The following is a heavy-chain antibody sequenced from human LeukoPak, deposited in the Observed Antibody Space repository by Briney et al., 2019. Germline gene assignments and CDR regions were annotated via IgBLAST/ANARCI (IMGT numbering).Heavy chain of an antibody. Sequence: GGSLRLSCAASGFTFSTYAMSWVRQAPGKGLEWVSSISGSGGLTYYADSVKGRFTISRDNSKNTLYLQMNSLGAEDTAVYYCARDRAYYYDSSGYYYFDHWGQGTLVTVSS. V-gene: IGHV3-23*01. CDR2: ISGSGGLT. J-gene: IGHJ4*02. CDR1: GFTFSTYA. CDR3: ARDRAYYYDSSGYYYFDH. D-gene: IGHD3-22*01.